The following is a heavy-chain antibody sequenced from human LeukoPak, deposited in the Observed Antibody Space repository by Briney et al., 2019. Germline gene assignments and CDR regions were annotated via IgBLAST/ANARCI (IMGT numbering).Heavy chain of an antibody. CDR1: GYTLTELS. V-gene: IGHV1-24*01. Sequence: ASVKVSCKVSGYTLTELSMHWVRQAPGKGLEWMGGFDPEDGETIYAQKFQGRVTMTKDTSTDTAYMELSSLRSEDTAVYYCATAKSGSYSTFDYWGQGTPVTVSS. J-gene: IGHJ4*02. CDR3: ATAKSGSYSTFDY. D-gene: IGHD1-26*01. CDR2: FDPEDGET.